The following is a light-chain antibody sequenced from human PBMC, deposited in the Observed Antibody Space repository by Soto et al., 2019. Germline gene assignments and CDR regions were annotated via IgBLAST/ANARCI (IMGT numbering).Light chain of an antibody. V-gene: IGLV2-14*01. Sequence: QSVLTQPASVSGSPGQSITISCTGTSSDIGGYYYVSWYQHHPGKAPKLLIYQVTNRPSRVSNRFSGSKSGNTASLTISGLQADDAADYYCTSYSRTDISYVFGNGTKVTV. CDR3: TSYSRTDISYV. CDR2: QVT. CDR1: SSDIGGYYY. J-gene: IGLJ1*01.